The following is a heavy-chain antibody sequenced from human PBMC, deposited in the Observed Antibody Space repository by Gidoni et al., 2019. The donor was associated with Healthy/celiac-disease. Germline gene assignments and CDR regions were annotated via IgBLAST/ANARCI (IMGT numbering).Heavy chain of an antibody. CDR3: TTDRVYYDFWGGYYTYYFDY. D-gene: IGHD3-3*01. J-gene: IGHJ4*02. CDR2: IKSKTDGGTT. CDR1: GFTFSNAW. Sequence: EVQLVESGGGLVKPGGSLRLSCAASGFTFSNAWMSWVRQAPGKGLEWVGRIKSKTDGGTTDYAAPVKGRFTISRDDSKNTLYLQMNSLKTEDTAVYYCTTDRVYYDFWGGYYTYYFDYWGQGTLVTVSS. V-gene: IGHV3-15*01.